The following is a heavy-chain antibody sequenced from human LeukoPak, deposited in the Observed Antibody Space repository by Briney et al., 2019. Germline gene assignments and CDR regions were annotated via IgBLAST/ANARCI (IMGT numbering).Heavy chain of an antibody. D-gene: IGHD5-12*01. CDR3: ARDLLKWLRNNNWFDP. J-gene: IGHJ5*02. V-gene: IGHV3-23*01. Sequence: TGGSLRLSCAASGFTFSSYGMSWVRQAPGKGLEWVSAISGSGGSTYYADSVKGRFTISRDNSKNTLYLQMNSLRAEDTAVYYCARDLLKWLRNNNWFDPWGQGTLVTVSS. CDR2: ISGSGGST. CDR1: GFTFSSYG.